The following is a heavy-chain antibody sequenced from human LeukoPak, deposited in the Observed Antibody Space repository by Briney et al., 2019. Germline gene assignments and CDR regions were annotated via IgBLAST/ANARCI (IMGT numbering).Heavy chain of an antibody. V-gene: IGHV3-74*01. J-gene: IGHJ4*02. CDR1: GFTFSSYW. Sequence: GGSLRLSCAASGFTFSSYWMQWVRQAPGKGLVWVSRIDGDGSSTNYADSVKGRFTISRDNAKNTLYLQMNSLRVEDTAVYYCAKVDYWSPENYFDSWGQGTLVTVSS. D-gene: IGHD1-1*01. CDR2: IDGDGSST. CDR3: AKVDYWSPENYFDS.